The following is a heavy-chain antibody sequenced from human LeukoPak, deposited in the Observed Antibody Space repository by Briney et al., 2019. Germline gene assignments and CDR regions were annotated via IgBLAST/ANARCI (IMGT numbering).Heavy chain of an antibody. CDR1: GFSFENYN. D-gene: IGHD6-19*01. V-gene: IGHV3-21*01. Sequence: GGSLRLSCAASGFSFENYNMNWVRQAPGKGLEWVAYINVITGYIYYADSLKGRFTISRDNSKNTLYLQMNSLSPEDTAVYYYAKLAYSSEDRVDYWGQGTLVTVSS. J-gene: IGHJ4*02. CDR3: AKLAYSSEDRVDY. CDR2: INVITGYI.